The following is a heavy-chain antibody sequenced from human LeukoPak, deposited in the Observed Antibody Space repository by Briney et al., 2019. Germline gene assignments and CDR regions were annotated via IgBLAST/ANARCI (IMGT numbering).Heavy chain of an antibody. J-gene: IGHJ3*02. CDR1: GYTFTSYD. CDR3: ARAPSEGAVTVAFDI. V-gene: IGHV1-18*01. D-gene: IGHD4-17*01. Sequence: GASVKVSCKASGYTFTSYDINWVRQAPGQGLEWMGWISAYNGNTNYAQKLQGRVTMTTDTSTSTAYMELRSLRSDDTAVYYCARAPSEGAVTVAFDIWGQGTMVTVSS. CDR2: ISAYNGNT.